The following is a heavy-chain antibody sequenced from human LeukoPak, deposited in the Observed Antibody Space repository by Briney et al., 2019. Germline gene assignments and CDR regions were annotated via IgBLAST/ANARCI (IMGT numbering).Heavy chain of an antibody. Sequence: ASVKVSCKASGYTFTDYYMHWVRQAPGQGLEWMGWINPNSGGTNYAQKFQGGVTMTRDTSISTAYMELSRLRSDDTAVYYCARVTLLWFGTFDPWGQGTLVTVSS. D-gene: IGHD3-10*01. CDR3: ARVTLLWFGTFDP. CDR2: INPNSGGT. J-gene: IGHJ5*02. CDR1: GYTFTDYY. V-gene: IGHV1-2*02.